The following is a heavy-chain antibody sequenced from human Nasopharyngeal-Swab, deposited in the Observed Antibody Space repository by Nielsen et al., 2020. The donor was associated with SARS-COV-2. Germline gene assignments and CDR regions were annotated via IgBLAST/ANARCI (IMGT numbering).Heavy chain of an antibody. CDR3: ARDQVDTAMVFFSYYYYYGMDV. CDR2: ISYDGSNK. V-gene: IGHV3-30-3*01. Sequence: GESLKISCAASGFTFSSYAMHWVRQAPGKGLEWVAVISYDGSNKYYADSVKGRFTISRDNSKNTLYLQMNSLRAEDTAVYYCARDQVDTAMVFFSYYYYYGMDVWGQGTTVTVSS. J-gene: IGHJ6*02. D-gene: IGHD5-18*01. CDR1: GFTFSSYA.